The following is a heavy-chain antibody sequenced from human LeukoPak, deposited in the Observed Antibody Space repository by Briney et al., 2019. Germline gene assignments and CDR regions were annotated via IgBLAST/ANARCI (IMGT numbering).Heavy chain of an antibody. V-gene: IGHV3-15*01. CDR1: RFXFSNAW. CDR2: IKSKTDGGTT. D-gene: IGHD4-17*01. J-gene: IGHJ4*02. CDR3: TTGSTVTFDY. Sequence: GGSLRLSCAASRFXFSNAWISWVRQAPGKGLEWVGRIKSKTDGGTTDYAAPVKGRFTISRDDSKNTLYLQMNSLKTEDTAVYYCTTGSTVTFDYWGQGTLVTVSS.